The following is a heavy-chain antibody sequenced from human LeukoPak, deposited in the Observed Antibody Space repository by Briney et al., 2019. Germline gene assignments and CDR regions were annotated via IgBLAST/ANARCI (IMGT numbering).Heavy chain of an antibody. CDR3: AREGDYYDSSGSDAFDI. V-gene: IGHV4-61*01. D-gene: IGHD3-22*01. CDR1: GGSISRYTYY. CDR2: IYYSGST. J-gene: IGHJ3*02. Sequence: SETLSLTCTVSGGSISRYTYYWSWIRQPPGKGLEWIGYIYYSGSTNYNPSLKSRVTISVDTSKNQFSLKLSSVTAADTAVYYCAREGDYYDSSGSDAFDIWGQGTMVTVSS.